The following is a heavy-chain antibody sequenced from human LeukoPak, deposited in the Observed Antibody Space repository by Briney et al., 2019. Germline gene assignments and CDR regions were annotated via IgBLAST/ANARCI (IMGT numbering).Heavy chain of an antibody. Sequence: PGGSLRLSCAASGFKFKTYGMHWVRQAPGEGLEWVAVISYDGSNKFYADSVKGRFTLSRDNSKNTLYLQMDSLRAEDTAVYYCAKDYFDSSGYYYVGDYWGQGTLVTVSS. D-gene: IGHD3-22*01. CDR1: GFKFKTYG. V-gene: IGHV3-30*19. CDR2: ISYDGSNK. J-gene: IGHJ4*02. CDR3: AKDYFDSSGYYYVGDY.